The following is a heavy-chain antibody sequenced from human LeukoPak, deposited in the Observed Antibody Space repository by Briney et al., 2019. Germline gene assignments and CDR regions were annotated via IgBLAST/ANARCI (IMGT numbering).Heavy chain of an antibody. V-gene: IGHV3-23*01. CDR1: GFTFSNYG. Sequence: GGSLRLSCAASGFTFSNYGMHWVRQAPGKGLEWVSAISGSGGSTYYADSVKGRFTISRDNSKNTLYLQMNRLRAEDTAVYYCAKGFKGYYDSSGYYCLEYWGQGTLVTVSS. D-gene: IGHD3-22*01. CDR3: AKGFKGYYDSSGYYCLEY. CDR2: ISGSGGST. J-gene: IGHJ4*02.